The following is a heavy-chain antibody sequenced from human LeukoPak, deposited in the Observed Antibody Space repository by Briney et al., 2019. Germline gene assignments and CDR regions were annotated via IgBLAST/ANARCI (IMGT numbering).Heavy chain of an antibody. CDR1: GFTFSSYA. Sequence: GGSLRLSCAASGFTFSSYAMHWVRQAPGKGLEWVAVIWYDGSNKYYVDSVKGRFTISRDNSENTLYLQMNSLRAEDTALYYCAREAAGVGYFDNWGQGTLVTVSS. V-gene: IGHV3-33*01. CDR3: AREAAGVGYFDN. J-gene: IGHJ4*02. CDR2: IWYDGSNK. D-gene: IGHD1-26*01.